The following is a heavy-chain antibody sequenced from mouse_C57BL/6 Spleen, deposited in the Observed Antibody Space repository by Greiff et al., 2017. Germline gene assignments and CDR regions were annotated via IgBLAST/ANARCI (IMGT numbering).Heavy chain of an antibody. CDR3: ARSVTTVVATNYYAMDD. CDR2: IYPRSGNT. D-gene: IGHD1-1*01. CDR1: GYTFTSYG. J-gene: IGHJ4*01. Sequence: QVQLKESGAELARPGASVKLSCKASGYTFTSYGISGVKQRTGQGLEWIGEIYPRSGNTYYNEKFKGKATLTADKSSSTAYMELRSLTSEDSAVYFCARSVTTVVATNYYAMDDWGQGTSVTVSS. V-gene: IGHV1-81*01.